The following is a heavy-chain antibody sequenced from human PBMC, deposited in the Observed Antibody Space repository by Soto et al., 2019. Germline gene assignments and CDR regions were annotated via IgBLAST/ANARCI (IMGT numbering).Heavy chain of an antibody. D-gene: IGHD2-2*01. V-gene: IGHV1-46*01. Sequence: ASVKVSCKASGYTFTSYYMHWVRQAPGQGLEWMGIINPSGGSTSYAQKFQGRVTLSVDTSKNQFSLKLTSVTAADTAVYYCARAVYCTTANCWDDFHYYNIDVWGQGTAVTVSS. J-gene: IGHJ6*02. CDR2: INPSGGST. CDR3: ARAVYCTTANCWDDFHYYNIDV. CDR1: GYTFTSYY.